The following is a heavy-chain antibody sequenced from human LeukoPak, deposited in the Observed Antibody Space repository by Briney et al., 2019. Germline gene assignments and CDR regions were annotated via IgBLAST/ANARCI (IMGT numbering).Heavy chain of an antibody. D-gene: IGHD3-16*01. CDR1: GGSISSSSYY. CDR3: ARETSQKGAHYMDV. CDR2: IYYSGST. J-gene: IGHJ6*03. V-gene: IGHV4-39*07. Sequence: SETLSLTCTVSGGSISSSSYYWGWIRQPPGKGLEWIGSIYYSGSTYYNPSLKSRLTISVDTSKNQFSLKLSSVTAADTAVYYCARETSQKGAHYMDVWGKGTTVTISS.